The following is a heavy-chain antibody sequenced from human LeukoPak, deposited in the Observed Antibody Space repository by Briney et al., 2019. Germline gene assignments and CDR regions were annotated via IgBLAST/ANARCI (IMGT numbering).Heavy chain of an antibody. Sequence: ASVKVSCKASGYTFTGYYMHWVRQAPRQGLEWMGWINPNSGGANYAQKFQGRVTMTRDTSISTAYMELNRLTSDDTAVYYCASRWAGTVSEAFYGGRGPRATVSS. J-gene: IGHJ4*02. CDR1: GYTFTGYY. CDR2: INPNSGGA. CDR3: ASRWAGTVSEAFY. D-gene: IGHD1-7*01. V-gene: IGHV1-2*02.